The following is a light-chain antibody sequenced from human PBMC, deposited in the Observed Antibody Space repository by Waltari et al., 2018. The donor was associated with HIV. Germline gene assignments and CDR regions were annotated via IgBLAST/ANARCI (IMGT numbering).Light chain of an antibody. Sequence: ETVMTQSPSARSVSQGERVTLSCRASQNISTSLAWYQQKPGQSPRLLIYDASARATGAPARFSGSGSGTEFTLHISALQSEDLAVYFCQEYEKWPLTFGPGSKVNIK. J-gene: IGKJ3*01. V-gene: IGKV3-15*01. CDR1: QNISTS. CDR2: DAS. CDR3: QEYEKWPLT.